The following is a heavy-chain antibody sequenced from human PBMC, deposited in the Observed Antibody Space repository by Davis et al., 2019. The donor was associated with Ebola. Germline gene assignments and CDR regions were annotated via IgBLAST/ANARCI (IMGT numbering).Heavy chain of an antibody. CDR1: GFIFSGFW. J-gene: IGHJ4*02. CDR2: IKGDGSEK. CDR3: AKGDCDSTSCLGAIDY. Sequence: GESLKISCAASGFIFSGFWMTWVRQAPGKGLEWVANIKGDGSEKYYVDSVRGRFTISRDNSRNTLYVQMNSLRAEDTAVYYCAKGDCDSTSCLGAIDYWGQGTLVSVSS. D-gene: IGHD2-2*01. V-gene: IGHV3-7*01.